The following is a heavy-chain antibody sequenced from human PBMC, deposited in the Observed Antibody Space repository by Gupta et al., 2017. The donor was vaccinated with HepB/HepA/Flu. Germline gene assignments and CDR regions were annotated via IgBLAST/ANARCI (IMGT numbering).Heavy chain of an antibody. CDR1: GGSFIGYY. D-gene: IGHD2-21*02. Sequence: QVQLQQWGAGLLKPSETLSLTCAVYGGSFIGYYWSWIRQPPGKGLEWIGEINHSGSTNYNPSLKSRVTISVDTSKNQFSLKLSSVTAADTAVYYCARAEVGVTRFDYWGQGTLVTVSS. CDR2: INHSGST. J-gene: IGHJ4*02. V-gene: IGHV4-34*01. CDR3: ARAEVGVTRFDY.